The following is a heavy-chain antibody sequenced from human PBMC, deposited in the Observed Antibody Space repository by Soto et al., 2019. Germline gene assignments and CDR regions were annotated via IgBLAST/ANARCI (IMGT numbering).Heavy chain of an antibody. CDR2: ISYDGSNK. J-gene: IGHJ4*02. CDR3: AKAGTGSSWYFDY. V-gene: IGHV3-30*18. Sequence: QVQLVESGGGVVQPGRSLRLSCAASGFTFSSYGVHWVRQAPGKGLEWVAVISYDGSNKYYADSVKGRFTISRDNSKNTLYLQMNSLRAEDTAVYYCAKAGTGSSWYFDYWGQGTLVTVSS. CDR1: GFTFSSYG. D-gene: IGHD6-13*01.